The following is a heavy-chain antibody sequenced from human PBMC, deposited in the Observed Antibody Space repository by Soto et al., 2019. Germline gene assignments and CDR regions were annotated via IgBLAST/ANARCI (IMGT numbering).Heavy chain of an antibody. CDR1: GYTFTSYD. V-gene: IGHV1-8*01. J-gene: IGHJ5*02. D-gene: IGHD3-22*01. Sequence: GASVKVSCKASGYTFTSYDINWVRQATGQGLEWMGWMNPNSSKTGYAQKKQSKNTMTRNTSISTTYMELSSMSSDDTAVYFCARPIRYYYERGGQSAWFDPWGQGTLVTVSS. CDR3: ARPIRYYYERGGQSAWFDP. CDR2: MNPNSSKT.